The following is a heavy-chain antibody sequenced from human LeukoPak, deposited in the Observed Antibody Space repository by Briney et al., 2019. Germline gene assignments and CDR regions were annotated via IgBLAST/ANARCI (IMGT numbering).Heavy chain of an antibody. CDR2: ISYDASNK. Sequence: PGRSLRLSCAASGFTFSSYGMHWVRQAPGKGLEWVAVISYDASNKYYADSVKGRFTISRDNSKNTLYLQMNSLRAEDTAVYYCAKDWGKHYGSGSYYDYYYMDVWGKGTTVTVSS. V-gene: IGHV3-30*18. J-gene: IGHJ6*03. D-gene: IGHD3-10*01. CDR1: GFTFSSYG. CDR3: AKDWGKHYGSGSYYDYYYMDV.